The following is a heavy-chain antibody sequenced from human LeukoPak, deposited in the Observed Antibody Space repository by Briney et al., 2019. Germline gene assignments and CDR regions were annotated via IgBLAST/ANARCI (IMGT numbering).Heavy chain of an antibody. J-gene: IGHJ4*02. CDR3: ARDYYDLRFDY. CDR1: GFTFSSYS. V-gene: IGHV3-48*01. D-gene: IGHD3-22*01. Sequence: GGSLRLSCAASGFTFSSYSMNWVRQAPGKGLEWVSYISSSSSTIYYADSVKGRFTISRDNAKNSLYLQMNSLRAEDTAVYYCARDYYDLRFDYWGQGTPVTVSS. CDR2: ISSSSSTI.